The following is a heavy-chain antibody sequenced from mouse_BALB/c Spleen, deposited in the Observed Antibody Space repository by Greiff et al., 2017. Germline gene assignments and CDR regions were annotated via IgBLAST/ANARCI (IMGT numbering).Heavy chain of an antibody. J-gene: IGHJ4*01. V-gene: IGHV1-7*01. CDR1: GYTFTSYW. CDR3: ARGRGDY. CDR2: INPSTGYT. Sequence: VQLKQSGAELAKPGASVKMSCKASGYTFTSYWMHWVKQRPGQGLEWIGYINPSTGYTEYNQKFKDKATLTADKSSSTAYMQLSSLTSEDSAVYYCARGRGDYWGQGTSVTVSS.